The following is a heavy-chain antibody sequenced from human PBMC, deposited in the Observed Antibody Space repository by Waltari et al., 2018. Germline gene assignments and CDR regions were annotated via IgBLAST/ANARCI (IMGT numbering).Heavy chain of an antibody. CDR3: AGVADTLNDN. Sequence: EVHLVESGGGLVQPGGSLRLSCAVSGFNLSDYWMTWVRQAPGKGMDWVANIKQDGSQKYYLDSVRGRFIISRDNARNSFYLQVNSLRLEDTAVYFCAGVADTLNDNWGQGTLVTVSS. CDR2: IKQDGSQK. J-gene: IGHJ4*02. CDR1: GFNLSDYW. V-gene: IGHV3-7*04.